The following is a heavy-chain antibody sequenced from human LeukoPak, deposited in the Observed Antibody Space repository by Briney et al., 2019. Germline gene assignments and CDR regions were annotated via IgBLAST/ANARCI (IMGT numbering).Heavy chain of an antibody. CDR3: AAGGGNTFNP. D-gene: IGHD1/OR15-1a*01. Sequence: GGSLRLSCAASGFSLSSYSMNWVRQAPGKGLEWVSSFTGSDGNIHYADSVKGRFTLSRDSSKETMYLQMISLRADDTATYYCAAGGGNTFNPWGQGILVTVSS. J-gene: IGHJ5*02. CDR2: FTGSDGNI. CDR1: GFSLSSYS. V-gene: IGHV3-23*01.